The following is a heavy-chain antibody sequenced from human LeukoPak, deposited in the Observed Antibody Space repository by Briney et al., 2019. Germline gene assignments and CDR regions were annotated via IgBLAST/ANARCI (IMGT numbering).Heavy chain of an antibody. V-gene: IGHV3-23*01. J-gene: IGHJ4*02. CDR2: IIGGGGST. D-gene: IGHD6-19*01. CDR1: GFTFSSYA. Sequence: GGSLRLSCAASGFTFSSYAMSWVRQAPGKGLEWVLAIIGGGGSTYYADSVKGRFTISRDNSKNTLYLQMNSLRAEDTAVYYCATTYSSGWSPAVYYFDYWGQGTLVTVSS. CDR3: ATTYSSGWSPAVYYFDY.